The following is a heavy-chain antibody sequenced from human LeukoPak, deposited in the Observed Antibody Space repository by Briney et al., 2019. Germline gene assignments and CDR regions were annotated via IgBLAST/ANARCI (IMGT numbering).Heavy chain of an antibody. CDR1: GGSISNNNYH. J-gene: IGHJ4*02. V-gene: IGHV4-39*02. Sequence: SETLSLTCTVSGGSISNNNYHWGWVRQPPGKGLEWIGAIYYAGNTYYNPSLKSRVTISVDTSKNHFSLKLYSVTAADTAVYYCTSWSRSAVDYWGQGTLVTVSS. D-gene: IGHD2-8*01. CDR2: IYYAGNT. CDR3: TSWSRSAVDY.